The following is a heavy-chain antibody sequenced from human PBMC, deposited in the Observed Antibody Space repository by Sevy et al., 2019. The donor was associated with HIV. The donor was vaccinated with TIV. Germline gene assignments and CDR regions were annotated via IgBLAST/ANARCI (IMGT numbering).Heavy chain of an antibody. J-gene: IGHJ6*02. D-gene: IGHD1-20*01. Sequence: GGSLRLSCAASGFTFSSFFMSWVRQAPGKGLEWVANIKQDGSEKYYVDSVKGRFTISRDNARNSVYQQMNSLRAEDTGVYYCARDLTAPYYYYGMDVWGQGTMVTVSS. CDR1: GFTFSSFF. CDR3: ARDLTAPYYYYGMDV. V-gene: IGHV3-7*01. CDR2: IKQDGSEK.